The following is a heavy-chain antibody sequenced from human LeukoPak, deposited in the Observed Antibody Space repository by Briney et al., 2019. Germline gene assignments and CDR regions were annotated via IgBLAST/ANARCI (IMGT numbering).Heavy chain of an antibody. V-gene: IGHV4-34*01. CDR3: ARVYVTVVRGRWFDP. CDR1: GGSLSGYS. D-gene: IGHD3-10*01. J-gene: IGHJ5*02. CDR2: IDHSGST. Sequence: SETLSLTCAVYGGSLSGYSWTWIRQPPGKGLEWIGEIDHSGSTNYNASLTSRVIISADTSQNQFSLKLTSVTVADTAVYYCARVYVTVVRGRWFDPWGQGTLVTVPS.